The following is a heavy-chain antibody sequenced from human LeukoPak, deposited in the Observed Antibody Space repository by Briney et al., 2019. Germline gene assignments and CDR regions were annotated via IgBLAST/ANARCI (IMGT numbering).Heavy chain of an antibody. Sequence: ASVKVSCKASGGTFISYAISWVRQAPGQGLEWMGRINPILGIANYAQKFRGRVTITADKSTSTAYMELSSLRSEDTAVYYCAREGGEAYYYDSSGYYYYDYWGQGTLVTVSS. V-gene: IGHV1-69*04. CDR2: INPILGIA. CDR3: AREGGEAYYYDSSGYYYYDY. CDR1: GGTFISYA. D-gene: IGHD3-22*01. J-gene: IGHJ4*02.